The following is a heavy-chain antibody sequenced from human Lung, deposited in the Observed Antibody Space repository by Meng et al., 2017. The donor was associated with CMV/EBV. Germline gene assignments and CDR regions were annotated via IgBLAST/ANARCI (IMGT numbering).Heavy chain of an antibody. CDR3: ARVYCSRGSCSFDY. CDR1: GFTFSSYS. Sequence: GESLKISCAASGFTFSSYSVNWVRQAPGKGLEWVSSISSNSKYIFYADSVKGRFTISRDNAKNALHLQMNSLRDEDTALYYCARVYCSRGSCSFDYWGQGXVVTVSS. J-gene: IGHJ4*02. CDR2: ISSNSKYI. V-gene: IGHV3-21*01. D-gene: IGHD2-15*01.